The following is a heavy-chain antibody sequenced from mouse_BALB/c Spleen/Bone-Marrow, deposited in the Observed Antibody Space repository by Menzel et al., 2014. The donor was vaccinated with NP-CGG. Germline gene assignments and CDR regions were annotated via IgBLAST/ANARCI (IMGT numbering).Heavy chain of an antibody. CDR1: GYTFTDKW. J-gene: IGHJ4*01. Sequence: VQLQQSGAEFVMPGASVKMSCKASGYTFTDKWMHWVKQRPGQGLEWIGAIDTSDSYINYNQKFKGKASLTVDASSSTAYMHLGSLTSDDSAVYYCARGGHDFSLDYWGQGTSVIVSS. V-gene: IGHV1-69*01. D-gene: IGHD2-4*01. CDR3: ARGGHDFSLDY. CDR2: IDTSDSYI.